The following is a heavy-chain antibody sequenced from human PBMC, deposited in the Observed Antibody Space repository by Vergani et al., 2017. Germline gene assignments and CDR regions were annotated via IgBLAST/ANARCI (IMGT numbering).Heavy chain of an antibody. CDR3: ARDPGDIVVVPAAVYYYYYGMDV. D-gene: IGHD2-2*01. V-gene: IGHV1-69*04. CDR2: IIPILGIA. Sequence: QVQLVQSGAEVKKPGSSVKVSCKASGGTFSSYAISWVRQAPGQGLEWMGRIIPILGIANYAQKFQGRVTMTTDTSTSTAYMELRSLRSDDTAVYYCARDPGDIVVVPAAVYYYYYGMDVWGQGTTVTVSS. J-gene: IGHJ6*02. CDR1: GGTFSSYA.